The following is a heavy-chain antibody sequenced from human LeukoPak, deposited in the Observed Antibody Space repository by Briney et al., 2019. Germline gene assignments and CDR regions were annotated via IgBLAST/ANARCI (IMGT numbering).Heavy chain of an antibody. CDR3: ASGPVVPAAIRHWFDP. CDR2: VYYSGST. CDR1: GGSISSNYYY. V-gene: IGHV4-39*01. Sequence: PSETLSLTCTVSGGSISSNYYYWGWIRQPPGKGLEWIASVYYSGSTYYNPSLKSRVTISVDTSKNQFSLKLSSVTAADTAVYYCASGPVVPAAIRHWFDPWGQGTLVTVSS. D-gene: IGHD2-2*02. J-gene: IGHJ5*02.